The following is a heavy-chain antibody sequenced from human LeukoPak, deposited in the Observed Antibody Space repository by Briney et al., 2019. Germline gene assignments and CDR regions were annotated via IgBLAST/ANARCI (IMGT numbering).Heavy chain of an antibody. CDR2: IYYSGGT. D-gene: IGHD6-6*01. CDR3: ARDGRSFDSSSVNWFDP. Sequence: SETLSLTCTVSGGSISSSSYYWGWIRQPPGKGLEWIGSIYYSGGTYYNPSLKSRVTISVDTSKNQFSLKLSSVTAADTAVYYCARDGRSFDSSSVNWFDPWGQGTLVTVSS. J-gene: IGHJ5*02. V-gene: IGHV4-39*07. CDR1: GGSISSSSYY.